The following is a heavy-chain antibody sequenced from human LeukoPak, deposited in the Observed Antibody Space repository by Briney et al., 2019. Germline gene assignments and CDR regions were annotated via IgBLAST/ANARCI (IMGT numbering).Heavy chain of an antibody. V-gene: IGHV3-21*01. CDR2: ISSSSSYI. CDR3: ARYYDSSGYENFFDY. Sequence: GGSLRLSCAAFGFTFSSYSMNWVRQAPGKGLEWVSSISSSSSYIYYADSVKGRFTISRDNAKNSLYLQMNSLRAEDTAVYYCARYYDSSGYENFFDYWGQGTLVTVSS. D-gene: IGHD3-22*01. J-gene: IGHJ4*02. CDR1: GFTFSSYS.